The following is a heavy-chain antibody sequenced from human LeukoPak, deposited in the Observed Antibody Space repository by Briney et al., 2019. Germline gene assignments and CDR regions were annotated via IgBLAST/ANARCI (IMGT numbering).Heavy chain of an antibody. CDR2: ISGSGGST. CDR3: AKGVAAYYYYGMDV. CDR1: GFTFSSYA. V-gene: IGHV3-23*01. J-gene: IGHJ6*02. Sequence: GSLRLSCAASGFTFSSYAMSWVRQAPGEGLEWVSAISGSGGSTYYADSVKGRFTISRDNSKNTLYLQMNSLRAEDTAVYYCAKGVAAYYYYGMDVWGQGTTVTVSS. D-gene: IGHD2-15*01.